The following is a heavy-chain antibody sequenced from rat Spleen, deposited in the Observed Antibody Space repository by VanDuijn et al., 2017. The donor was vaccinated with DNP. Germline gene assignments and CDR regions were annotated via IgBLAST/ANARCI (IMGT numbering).Heavy chain of an antibody. D-gene: IGHD1-2*01. J-gene: IGHJ4*01. CDR2: ISSGGST. CDR1: GFSLTNYG. V-gene: IGHV2S8*01. Sequence: QVQLKESGPGLVQPSRTLSLTCTVSGFSLTNYGVSWVRQPPGKGLEWIAAISSGGSTYYNSALKSRLSISRDTSKSQVFLKMNSLQTEDTAIYFGTREATIAAGDAWGQGTSVTVSS. CDR3: TREATIAAGDA.